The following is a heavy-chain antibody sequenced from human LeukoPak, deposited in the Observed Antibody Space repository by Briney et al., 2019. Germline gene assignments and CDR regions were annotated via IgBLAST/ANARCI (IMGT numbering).Heavy chain of an antibody. D-gene: IGHD1-26*01. CDR3: ARVASGSYSYYYYYGMDV. Sequence: KSGGSLRLSCAASGFTFSSYSMNRVRQAPGKGLEWVSSISSSSSYIYYADSVKGRFTISRDNAKNSLYLQMNSLRAEDTAVYYCARVASGSYSYYYYYGMDVWGQGTTVTVSS. CDR2: ISSSSSYI. CDR1: GFTFSSYS. V-gene: IGHV3-21*01. J-gene: IGHJ6*02.